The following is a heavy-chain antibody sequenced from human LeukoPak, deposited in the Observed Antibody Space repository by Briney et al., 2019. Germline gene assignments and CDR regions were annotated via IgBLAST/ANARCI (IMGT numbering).Heavy chain of an antibody. CDR1: GFSFSSYA. J-gene: IGHJ4*02. V-gene: IGHV3-30*04. CDR2: ISYDASII. CDR3: ARGTIPTYSSAEPPGIYDY. Sequence: HPGGSLRLSCAASGFSFSSYAMHWFRQAPGKGLEWMALISYDASIIYYADSVKGRFTISRDNAKNSLYLQMNSLRAEDTAVYYCARGTIPTYSSAEPPGIYDYWGQGTLVTVSS. D-gene: IGHD6-25*01.